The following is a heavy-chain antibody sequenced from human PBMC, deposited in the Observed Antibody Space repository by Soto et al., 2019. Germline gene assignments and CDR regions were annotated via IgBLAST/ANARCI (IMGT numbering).Heavy chain of an antibody. CDR3: SRESYHSGYSGYDPAPFDY. CDR1: GFTFSDYY. CDR2: ISSRGSTI. V-gene: IGHV3-11*01. D-gene: IGHD5-12*01. Sequence: GGSLRLSCAASGFTFSDYYMSWIRQAPGKGLERVSYISSRGSTIYYAKTVKGRFTISRDNAKNSLYLQMNSLRAEDTAVYYCSRESYHSGYSGYDPAPFDYWGQGTLVTVSS. J-gene: IGHJ4*02.